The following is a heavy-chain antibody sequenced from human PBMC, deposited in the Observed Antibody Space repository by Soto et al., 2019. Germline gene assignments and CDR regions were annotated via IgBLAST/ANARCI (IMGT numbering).Heavy chain of an antibody. CDR1: GYTFTSYG. Sequence: VASVKVSCKASGYTFTSYGISWVRQAPGQGLEWMGWISAYNGNTNYAQKLQGRVTMTTDTSTSTAYMELRSLRSDDTAVYYCARDIVVVPAAAGVQFDYWGQGTLVTVSS. D-gene: IGHD2-2*01. V-gene: IGHV1-18*01. CDR2: ISAYNGNT. CDR3: ARDIVVVPAAAGVQFDY. J-gene: IGHJ4*02.